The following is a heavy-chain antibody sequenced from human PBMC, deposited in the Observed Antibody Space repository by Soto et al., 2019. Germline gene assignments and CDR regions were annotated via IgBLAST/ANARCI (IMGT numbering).Heavy chain of an antibody. CDR2: IWYDGSNK. CDR3: ARGSSSWSNIDY. V-gene: IGHV3-33*01. D-gene: IGHD6-13*01. J-gene: IGHJ4*02. Sequence: QVQLVESGGGVVQPGRSLRLSCAASGFTFSSYGMHWVRQAPGKGLEWVAVIWYDGSNKYYADSVKGRFTISRDNSKNTLYLQMNSLRAEDTAVYYCARGSSSWSNIDYWGQGTLVTVSS. CDR1: GFTFSSYG.